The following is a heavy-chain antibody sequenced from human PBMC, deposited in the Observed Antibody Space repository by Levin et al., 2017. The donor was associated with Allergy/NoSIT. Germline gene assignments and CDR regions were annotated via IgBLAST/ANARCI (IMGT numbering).Heavy chain of an antibody. CDR1: GGSISSYY. J-gene: IGHJ3*02. Sequence: ESLKISCTVSGGSISSYYWSWIRQPPGKGLEWIGYIYYSGSTNYNPSLKSRVTISVDTSKNQFSLKLSSVTAADTAVYYCARARGTYYYDSSGYLNAFDIWGQGTMVTVSS. D-gene: IGHD3-22*01. CDR3: ARARGTYYYDSSGYLNAFDI. V-gene: IGHV4-59*01. CDR2: IYYSGST.